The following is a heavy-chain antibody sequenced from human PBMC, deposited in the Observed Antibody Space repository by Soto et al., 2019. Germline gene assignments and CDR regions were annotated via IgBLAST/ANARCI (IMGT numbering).Heavy chain of an antibody. J-gene: IGHJ6*02. CDR3: AIRRRIAVAGRDYYCYYGLDV. CDR2: IYYRGST. V-gene: IGHV4-39*01. Sequence: SETLSLTCTVSGGSISSSSYYWGWIRQPPGKGLEGIGRIYYRGSTYYNPPLKSRVTISVYTSKYLFSLKLSSVTAADTAVYYCAIRRRIAVAGRDYYCYYGLDVWGQGTTVTVSS. CDR1: GGSISSSSYY. D-gene: IGHD6-19*01.